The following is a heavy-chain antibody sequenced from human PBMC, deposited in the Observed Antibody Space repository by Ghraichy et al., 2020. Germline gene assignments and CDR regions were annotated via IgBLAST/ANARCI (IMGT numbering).Heavy chain of an antibody. CDR3: ARENTAMDLYFDY. CDR1: GGSISSGGYY. CDR2: IYYSGST. D-gene: IGHD5-18*01. J-gene: IGHJ4*02. V-gene: IGHV4-31*03. Sequence: SQTLSLTCTVSGGSISSGGYYWSWIRQHPGKGLEWIGYIYYSGSTYYNPSLKSRVTISVDTSKNQFSLKLSSVTAADTAVYYCARENTAMDLYFDYWGQGTLVTVSS.